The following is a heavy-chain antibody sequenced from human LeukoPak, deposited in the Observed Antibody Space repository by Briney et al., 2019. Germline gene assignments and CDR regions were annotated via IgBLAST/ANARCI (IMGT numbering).Heavy chain of an antibody. CDR3: ARDGNANYGMDV. CDR1: GFTFSSYS. J-gene: IGHJ6*02. V-gene: IGHV3-21*01. D-gene: IGHD4-23*01. Sequence: GGSLRLSCAASGFTFSSYSMNWVRQAPGKGLEWVSSISSSSSYIYYADSVKGRFTISRDNAKNSLYLQMNSLRAEDTAVYYCARDGNANYGMDVWGQGTTVTVSS. CDR2: ISSSSSYI.